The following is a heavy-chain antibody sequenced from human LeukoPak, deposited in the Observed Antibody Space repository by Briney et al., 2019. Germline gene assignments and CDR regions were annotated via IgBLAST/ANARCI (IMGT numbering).Heavy chain of an antibody. Sequence: SETLSLTCTVSGGSISNYYWSWLRQPAGKGLEWIGRIYTSGTTHYNPSLKSRVTMSVDTSKNQFSLNLNSVTAADTAVYYCARFSSIAAAFDYWGLGTLVTVSS. CDR3: ARFSSIAAAFDY. CDR1: GGSISNYY. CDR2: IYTSGTT. V-gene: IGHV4-4*07. D-gene: IGHD6-13*01. J-gene: IGHJ4*02.